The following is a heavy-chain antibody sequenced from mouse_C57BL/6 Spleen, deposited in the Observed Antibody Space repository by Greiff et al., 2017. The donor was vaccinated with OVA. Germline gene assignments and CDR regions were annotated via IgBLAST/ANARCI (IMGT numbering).Heavy chain of an antibody. CDR3: ARRDYGSYYFDY. CDR1: GYTFTSYW. J-gene: IGHJ2*01. D-gene: IGHD1-1*01. V-gene: IGHV1-50*01. CDR2: IDPSDSYT. Sequence: QVQLQQPGAELVKPGGSVKLSCKASGYTFTSYWVQGVKQRPGQGLEWIGEIDPSDSYTNYNQKFKGKATLTVDTSSSTAYMQLSSLTSEDSAVYYCARRDYGSYYFDYWGQGTTLTVSS.